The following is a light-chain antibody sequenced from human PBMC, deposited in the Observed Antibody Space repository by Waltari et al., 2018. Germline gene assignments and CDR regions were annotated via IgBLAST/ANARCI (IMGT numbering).Light chain of an antibody. CDR2: SDN. CDR1: SSNIGGNL. Sequence: QSVLTQPPSASGTPGQRVTISCSGSSSNIGGNLVHWYQQLPGTAPPLLIYSDNQRPSGVPDRFSGSKSGTSASLAISGLQSEDEADYYCAAWDESLGGWMFGGGTKLTVL. V-gene: IGLV1-44*01. J-gene: IGLJ3*02. CDR3: AAWDESLGGWM.